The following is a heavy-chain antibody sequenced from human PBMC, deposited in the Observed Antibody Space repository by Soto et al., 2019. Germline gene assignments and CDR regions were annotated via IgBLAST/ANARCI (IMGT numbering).Heavy chain of an antibody. CDR2: FRGDVVST. D-gene: IGHD1-26*01. CDR3: AKVGRVGVEGFYC. J-gene: IGHJ4*02. V-gene: IGHV3-23*01. Sequence: GGSLRLSCAASGFTFNNRAMHWVRQAQGEGRQWGSGFRGDVVSTPCAGSVKGRFSISRDNSKNTLFLQCNSLRAEDTAIYYWAKVGRVGVEGFYCCGQGIRGSVSS. CDR1: GFTFNNRA.